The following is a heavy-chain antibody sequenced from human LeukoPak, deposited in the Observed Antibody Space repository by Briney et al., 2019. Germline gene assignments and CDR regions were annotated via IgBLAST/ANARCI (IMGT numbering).Heavy chain of an antibody. CDR2: IIPIFGTA. CDR3: ARDYDFWSGYYTGSFYYYGMDV. D-gene: IGHD3-3*01. J-gene: IGHJ6*02. CDR1: GYTFPSRG. Sequence: ASVKVSCKTSGYTFPSRGISWVRQAPGQGLEWMGGIIPIFGTANYAQKFQGRVTITADESTSTAYMEPSSLRSEDTAVYYCARDYDFWSGYYTGSFYYYGMDVWGQGTTVTVSS. V-gene: IGHV1-69*13.